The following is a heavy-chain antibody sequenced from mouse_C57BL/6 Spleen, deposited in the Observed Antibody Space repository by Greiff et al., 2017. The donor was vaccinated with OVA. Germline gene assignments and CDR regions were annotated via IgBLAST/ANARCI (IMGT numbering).Heavy chain of an antibody. J-gene: IGHJ1*03. V-gene: IGHV7-3*01. D-gene: IGHD1-1*01. CDR3: ARYYYGSSYGGFYWYFDV. Sequence: VQLKESGGGLVQPGGSLSLSCAASGFTFTDYYMSWVRQPPGKALEWLGFIRNKANGYTTEYSASVKGRFTISRDNSQSILYLQMNALRAEDSATYYCARYYYGSSYGGFYWYFDVWGTGTTVTVSS. CDR2: IRNKANGYTT. CDR1: GFTFTDYY.